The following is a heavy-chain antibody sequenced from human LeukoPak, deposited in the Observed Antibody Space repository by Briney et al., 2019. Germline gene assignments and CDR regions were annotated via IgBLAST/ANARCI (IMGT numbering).Heavy chain of an antibody. D-gene: IGHD6-19*01. CDR1: GGSMSSYY. Sequence: PSETLSLTCTVSGGSMSSYYWSWIRQTPGEGLEWIGYIYYSGTTNYNPSFQRRVTISVDVSKNQFSLKLRSVTAADTAVYYCAREGYASGWNDYWGQGILVTVSS. CDR3: AREGYASGWNDY. J-gene: IGHJ4*02. CDR2: IYYSGTT. V-gene: IGHV4-59*01.